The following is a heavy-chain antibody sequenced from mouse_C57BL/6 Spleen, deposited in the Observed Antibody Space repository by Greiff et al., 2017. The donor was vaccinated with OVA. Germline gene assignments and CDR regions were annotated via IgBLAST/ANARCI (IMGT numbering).Heavy chain of an antibody. CDR3: ARDHYYGSSYSFDY. D-gene: IGHD1-1*01. J-gene: IGHJ2*01. CDR2: IYPGDGDT. CDR1: GYAFSSSW. V-gene: IGHV1-82*01. Sequence: VQLQQSGPELVKPGASVKISCKASGYAFSSSWMNWVKQRPGKGLEWIGRIYPGDGDTNYNGKFKGKATLTADKSSSTAYMQLSSLTSEDSAVYFCARDHYYGSSYSFDYWGQGTTLTVSS.